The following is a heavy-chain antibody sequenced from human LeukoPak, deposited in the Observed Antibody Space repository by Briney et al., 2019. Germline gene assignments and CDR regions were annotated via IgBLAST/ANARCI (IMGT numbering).Heavy chain of an antibody. Sequence: SETLSLTCTVSGGSISSSSYYWSWIRQPAGKGLEWIGRIYTSGSTNYNPSLKSRVTISVDTSKNQFSLKLSSVTAADTAVYYCARGPSGGNNLWVDYWGQGTLVTVSS. D-gene: IGHD1-20*01. CDR1: GGSISSSSYY. V-gene: IGHV4-61*02. CDR2: IYTSGST. J-gene: IGHJ4*02. CDR3: ARGPSGGNNLWVDY.